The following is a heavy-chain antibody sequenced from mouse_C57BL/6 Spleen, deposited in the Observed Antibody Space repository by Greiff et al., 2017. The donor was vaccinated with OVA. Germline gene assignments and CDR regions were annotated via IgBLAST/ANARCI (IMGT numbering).Heavy chain of an antibody. CDR1: GFTFSDYG. V-gene: IGHV5-17*01. Sequence: DVMLVESGGGLVKPGGSLKLSCAASGFTFSDYGMHWVRQAPEKGLEWVAYISSGSSTIYYADTVKGRFTISRDNAKNTLFLQMTSLRSEDTAMYYCARPAFYYGSSPFAYWGQGTLVTVSA. D-gene: IGHD1-1*01. J-gene: IGHJ3*01. CDR3: ARPAFYYGSSPFAY. CDR2: ISSGSSTI.